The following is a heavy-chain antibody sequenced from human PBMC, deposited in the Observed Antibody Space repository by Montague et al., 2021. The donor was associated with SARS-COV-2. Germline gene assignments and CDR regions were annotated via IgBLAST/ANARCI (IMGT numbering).Heavy chain of an antibody. Sequence: SVKVSCKVSGYTLTELSMHWVRQAPGKGLEWMGGFDPEDGETIYAQKFQGRVTMTEDTSTDTAYMELGSLRSEDTAVYYCATTRDVGTARGYMDVWGKGTTVTVSS. CDR2: FDPEDGET. CDR3: ATTRDVGTARGYMDV. D-gene: IGHD5-18*01. J-gene: IGHJ6*03. CDR1: GYTLTELS. V-gene: IGHV1-24*01.